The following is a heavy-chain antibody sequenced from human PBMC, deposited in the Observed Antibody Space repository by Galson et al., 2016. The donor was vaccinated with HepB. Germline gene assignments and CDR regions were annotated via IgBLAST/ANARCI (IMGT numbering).Heavy chain of an antibody. V-gene: IGHV3-48*01. J-gene: IGHJ6*02. D-gene: IGHD3-10*01. CDR3: ARPYTYYFGSGSYFDVLHYGMDV. CDR1: GFRFSDYN. Sequence: SLRLSCAASGFRFSDYNMNWVRQAPGRGLEWVAYISASSGTIYYADSVKGRFTISRDNANNSLSLQMNSLRAEDTAFYYCARPYTYYFGSGSYFDVLHYGMDVWGQGNTVTVSS. CDR2: ISASSGTI.